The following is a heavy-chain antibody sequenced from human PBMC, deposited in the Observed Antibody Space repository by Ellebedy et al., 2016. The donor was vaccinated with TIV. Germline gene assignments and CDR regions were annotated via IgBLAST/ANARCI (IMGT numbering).Heavy chain of an antibody. CDR1: EFTVSSHY. Sequence: GESLKISCTGSEFTVSSHYMSWVRQAPGKGLEWVSVISSSGITSHADSVKGRFSISRDNSKHTVSLQMNHLRAEDTAVYYCATKLNCCGSDCYVFEIWGRGTKVTVSS. D-gene: IGHD2-21*02. V-gene: IGHV3-66*01. J-gene: IGHJ3*02. CDR3: ATKLNCCGSDCYVFEI. CDR2: ISSSGIT.